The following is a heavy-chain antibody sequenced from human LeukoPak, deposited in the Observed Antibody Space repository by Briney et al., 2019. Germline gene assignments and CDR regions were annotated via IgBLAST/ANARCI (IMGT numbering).Heavy chain of an antibody. J-gene: IGHJ5*02. Sequence: GASVKVSCKASGYTFTGYYMRWVRQAPGQGLEWMGWINPNSGGTNYSQKLQSRVTMTTDTSKSTAYMELRSLRSDDTAVYYCARDRGYSLGWFDPWGQGTLVTVSS. CDR3: ARDRGYSLGWFDP. D-gene: IGHD5-18*01. V-gene: IGHV1-2*02. CDR1: GYTFTGYY. CDR2: INPNSGGT.